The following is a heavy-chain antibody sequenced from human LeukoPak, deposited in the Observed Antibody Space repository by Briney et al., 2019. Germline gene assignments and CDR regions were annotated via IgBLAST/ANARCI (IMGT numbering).Heavy chain of an antibody. V-gene: IGHV1-69*05. Sequence: GASVKVSCKASGGTFSSYAISWVRQAPGQGLEWMGGIIPIFGTANYAQKFQGRVTITTDESTSTAYMELSSLRSEDTAVYYCARQELELNAFDIWGQGTMATVSS. CDR2: IIPIFGTA. CDR1: GGTFSSYA. D-gene: IGHD1-7*01. CDR3: ARQELELNAFDI. J-gene: IGHJ3*02.